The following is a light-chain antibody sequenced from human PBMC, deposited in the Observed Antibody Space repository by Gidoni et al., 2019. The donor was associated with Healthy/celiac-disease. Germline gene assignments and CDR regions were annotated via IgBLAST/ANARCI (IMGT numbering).Light chain of an antibody. Sequence: SYELTQLLSVSVALGQTARITCGGKNFGSKNVHWYQQKPGQAPVLVIYRDSNRPSGIPERFSGSNSGNTATLTISRAQAGDEADYYCQVWDSSTVVFGGGTKLTVL. CDR2: RDS. CDR1: NFGSKN. V-gene: IGLV3-9*01. J-gene: IGLJ2*01. CDR3: QVWDSSTVV.